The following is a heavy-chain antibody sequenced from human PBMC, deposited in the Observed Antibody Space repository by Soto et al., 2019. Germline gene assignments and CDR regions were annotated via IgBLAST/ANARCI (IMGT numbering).Heavy chain of an antibody. J-gene: IGHJ3*02. V-gene: IGHV4-31*03. CDR3: AGRPTTRHAFDI. D-gene: IGHD4-17*01. CDR1: GGSISSGGYY. CDR2: IYYSGST. Sequence: SETLSLTCTVSGGSISSGGYYWSWIRQHPGKGLEWIGYIYYSGSTYYNPSLKSRVTISVDTTKNQFSLKLISVTAADTAVYYCAGRPTTRHAFDIWGQGTMVTVSS.